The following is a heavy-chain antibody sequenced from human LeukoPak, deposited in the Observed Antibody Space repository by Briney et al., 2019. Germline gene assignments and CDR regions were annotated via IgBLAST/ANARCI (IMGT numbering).Heavy chain of an antibody. Sequence: ASVKVSCKASGYTFTSYYMHWVRQAPGQGLEWMGWISAYNGNTNYAQKLQGRVTMTTDTSTSTAYMELRSLRSDDTAVYYCAAVGYSYGFDYWGQGTLVTVSS. J-gene: IGHJ4*02. CDR1: GYTFTSYY. CDR3: AAVGYSYGFDY. D-gene: IGHD5-18*01. CDR2: ISAYNGNT. V-gene: IGHV1-18*04.